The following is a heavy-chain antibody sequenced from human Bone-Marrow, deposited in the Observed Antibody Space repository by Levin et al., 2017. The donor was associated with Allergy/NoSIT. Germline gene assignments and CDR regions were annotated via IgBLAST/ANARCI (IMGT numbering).Heavy chain of an antibody. CDR2: TYYRSKWYT. CDR3: ARDPYSSGFYGGPGFDY. D-gene: IGHD6-19*01. CDR1: GDIVSSNSGV. V-gene: IGHV6-1*01. Sequence: SQTLSLTCAISGDIVSSNSGVWNWIRQSPSRGLEWLGRTYYRSKWYTDYAESVQSRITINPDTSKNQFSLQLNSVTPEDTAVYYCARDPYSSGFYGGPGFDYWGQGTLVTVSS. J-gene: IGHJ4*02.